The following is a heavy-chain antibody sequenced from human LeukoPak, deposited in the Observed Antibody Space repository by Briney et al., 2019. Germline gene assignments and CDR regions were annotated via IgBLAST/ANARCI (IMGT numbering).Heavy chain of an antibody. CDR3: ARGSKGYSSTWPQAEFDY. CDR1: GYTFTSYG. D-gene: IGHD6-13*01. Sequence: ASVKVTCKASGYTFTSYGISWVRQAPGQGFEWMGWIRAYNGNTNYAQKFQGRVTMTTDTSTSTAYMELNSLRSDDTAVYYCARGSKGYSSTWPQAEFDYWGQGTLVTVSS. J-gene: IGHJ4*02. V-gene: IGHV1-18*01. CDR2: IRAYNGNT.